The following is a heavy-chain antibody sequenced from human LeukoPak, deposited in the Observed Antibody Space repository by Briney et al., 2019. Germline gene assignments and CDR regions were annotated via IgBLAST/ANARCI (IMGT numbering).Heavy chain of an antibody. V-gene: IGHV1-18*01. D-gene: IGHD2-2*01. CDR1: GYTFTSYG. J-gene: IGHJ3*02. CDR3: ARLGYCSSTSCQAPVI. Sequence: GASVKVSCKASGYTFTSYGISGVRQARGQGGEGVGWISAYNGNTHYAQNLQGRVTMTTDTSTSTAYMELRSLRSDDTAVYYCARLGYCSSTSCQAPVIWGQGTMVTVSS. CDR2: ISAYNGNT.